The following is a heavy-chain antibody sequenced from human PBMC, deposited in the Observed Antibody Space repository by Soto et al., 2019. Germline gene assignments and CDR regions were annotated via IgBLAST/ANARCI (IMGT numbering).Heavy chain of an antibody. D-gene: IGHD3-10*01. J-gene: IGHJ6*02. CDR3: AGLHRYRNIGDDYGMDV. CDR2: IDPSDSYT. Sequence: PGESLKISCKGSGYSFTSYWISWVRQMPGKGLEWMGRIDPSDSYTNYSPSFQGHVTISADKSISTAYLQWSSLKASDTAMYYCAGLHRYRNIGDDYGMDVWGQGTTVTVSS. V-gene: IGHV5-10-1*01. CDR1: GYSFTSYW.